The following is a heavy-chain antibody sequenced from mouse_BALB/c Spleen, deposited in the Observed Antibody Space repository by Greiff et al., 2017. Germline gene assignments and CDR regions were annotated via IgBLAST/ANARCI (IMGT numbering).Heavy chain of an antibody. CDR1: GFTFSSYT. CDR2: ISNGGGST. Sequence: EVQLVESGGGLVQPGGSLKLSCAASGFTFSSYTMSWVRQTPEKRLEWVAYISNGGGSTYYPDTVKGRFTISRDNAKNTLYLQMSSLKSEETAMYYCARHRYDDYFDYWGQGTTLTVSS. J-gene: IGHJ2*01. D-gene: IGHD2-14*01. CDR3: ARHRYDDYFDY. V-gene: IGHV5-12-2*01.